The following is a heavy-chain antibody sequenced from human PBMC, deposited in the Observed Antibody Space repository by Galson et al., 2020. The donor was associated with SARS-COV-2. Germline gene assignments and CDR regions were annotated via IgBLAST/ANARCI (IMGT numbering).Heavy chain of an antibody. CDR2: ISYDGSNK. CDR3: AKSSSGWYFSGMDV. CDR1: YG. V-gene: IGHV3-30*18. J-gene: IGHJ6*02. Sequence: YGMHWVRQAPGKGLEWVAVISYDGSNKYYADSVKGRFTISRDNSKNTLYLQMNSLRAEDTAVYYCAKSSSGWYFSGMDVWGQGTTVTVSS. D-gene: IGHD6-19*01.